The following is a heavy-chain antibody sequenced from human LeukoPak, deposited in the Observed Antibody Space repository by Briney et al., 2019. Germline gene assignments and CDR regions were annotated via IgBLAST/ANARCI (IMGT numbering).Heavy chain of an antibody. CDR3: AKDDLGGGWFLTKGY. CDR1: GFTFSTYA. V-gene: IGHV3-23*01. Sequence: GGSLRLSCAASGFTFSTYAMNWVRQAPGKGLEWVSGISGSGRSTYYADSVKGRFTISRDNSKNTLYLQMNNLRAEDTAVYYCAKDDLGGGWFLTKGYWGQGTLVTVSS. CDR2: ISGSGRST. J-gene: IGHJ4*02. D-gene: IGHD6-19*01.